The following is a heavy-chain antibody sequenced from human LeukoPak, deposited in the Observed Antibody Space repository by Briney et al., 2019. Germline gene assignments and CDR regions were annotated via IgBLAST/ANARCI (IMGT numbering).Heavy chain of an antibody. CDR3: ARLLYYYDSSGYSYWYFDL. Sequence: SETLSLTCAVYGGSFSGYYWSWIRQPPGKGLEWIGEINHSGSTNYNPSLKSRVTISVDTSKNQSSLKLSSVTAADTAVYYCARLLYYYDSSGYSYWYFDLWGRGTLVTVSS. J-gene: IGHJ2*01. V-gene: IGHV4-34*01. D-gene: IGHD3-22*01. CDR2: INHSGST. CDR1: GGSFSGYY.